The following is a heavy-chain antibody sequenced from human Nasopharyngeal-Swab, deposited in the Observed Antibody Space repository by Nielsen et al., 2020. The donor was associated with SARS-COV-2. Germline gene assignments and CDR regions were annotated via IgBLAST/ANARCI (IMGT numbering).Heavy chain of an antibody. Sequence: VRQADGRALEWMGGIIPIFGTANYAQKFQGRVTITADKSTSTAYMELSSLRSEDTAVYYCARVPYYYDSSVVWFDPWGQGTLVTVSS. CDR3: ARVPYYYDSSVVWFDP. CDR2: IIPIFGTA. D-gene: IGHD3-22*01. V-gene: IGHV1-69*06. J-gene: IGHJ5*02.